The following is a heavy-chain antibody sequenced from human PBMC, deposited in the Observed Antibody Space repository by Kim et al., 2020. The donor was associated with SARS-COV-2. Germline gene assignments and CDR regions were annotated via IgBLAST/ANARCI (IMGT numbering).Heavy chain of an antibody. J-gene: IGHJ6*03. CDR1: GGTFSSYA. V-gene: IGHV1-69*04. CDR3: ASLLQPDIVVVPADFYYYYYMDV. CDR2: IIPILGIA. Sequence: SVKVSCKASGGTFSSYAISWVRQAPGQGLEWMGRIIPILGIANYAQKFQGRVTITADKSTSTAYMELSSLRSEDTAVYYCASLLQPDIVVVPADFYYYYYMDVWGKGTTVTVSS. D-gene: IGHD2-2*01.